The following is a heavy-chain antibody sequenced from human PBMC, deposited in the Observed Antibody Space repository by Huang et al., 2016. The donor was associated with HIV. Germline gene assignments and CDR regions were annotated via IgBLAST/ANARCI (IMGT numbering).Heavy chain of an antibody. CDR1: GGPFISYA. J-gene: IGHJ5*02. V-gene: IGHV1-69*01. CDR2: ISPTFGSA. CDR3: AREAAGSGNDYISRFDH. D-gene: IGHD5-12*01. Sequence: QVRLVQSGAEVKKPGSSVRISCRASGGPFISYAFTWLRQVPGQGLKWMGQISPTFGSASLAQKFRGRVAITADDSTSTVYMELRSLRSQDTAIYYCAREAAGSGNDYISRFDHWGQGTLVTVSS.